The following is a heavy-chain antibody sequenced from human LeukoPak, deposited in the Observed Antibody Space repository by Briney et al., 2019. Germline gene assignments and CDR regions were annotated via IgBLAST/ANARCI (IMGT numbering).Heavy chain of an antibody. D-gene: IGHD6-6*01. CDR1: GFTFSSYA. CDR3: AKDWEEYSSSYSDY. Sequence: GGSLRLSCAASGFTFSSYAMSWVRQAPGKGLEWVSAISGSGGSTYYADSVKGRFTISRDNSKNTLYLQMNSLRAEDTAVYYCAKDWEEYSSSYSDYWGQGTLVTVSS. J-gene: IGHJ4*02. V-gene: IGHV3-23*01. CDR2: ISGSGGST.